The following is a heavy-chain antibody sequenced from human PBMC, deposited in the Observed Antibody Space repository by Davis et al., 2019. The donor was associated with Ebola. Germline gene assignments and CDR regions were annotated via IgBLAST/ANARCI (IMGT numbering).Heavy chain of an antibody. CDR2: IYSSGSS. J-gene: IGHJ5*01. V-gene: IGHV4-39*01. Sequence: MPSETLSLTCSVSGDSISTSSHYWGWVRQPPGKPLEWIGSIYSSGSSFYNPSLRSRVTISVDTSKNQFSLRFTSVTAADTAVYYCARSEYHSDGSSHYWFDSWGQGTLVTVSS. D-gene: IGHD3-22*01. CDR1: GDSISTSSHY. CDR3: ARSEYHSDGSSHYWFDS.